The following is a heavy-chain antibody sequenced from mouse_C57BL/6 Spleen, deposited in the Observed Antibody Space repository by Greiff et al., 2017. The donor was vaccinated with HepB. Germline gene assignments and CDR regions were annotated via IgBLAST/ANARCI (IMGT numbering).Heavy chain of an antibody. D-gene: IGHD2-4*01. CDR2: IDPNSGGT. CDR3: AKERGYDYDFAY. J-gene: IGHJ3*01. Sequence: QVQLKQPGAELVKPGASVKLSCKASGYTFTSYWMHWVKQRPGRGLEWIGRIDPNSGGTKYNEQFKSKATLTVDKPSSTAYMQLSSLTSEDSAVYYCAKERGYDYDFAYWGQGTLVTVSA. CDR1: GYTFTSYW. V-gene: IGHV1-72*01.